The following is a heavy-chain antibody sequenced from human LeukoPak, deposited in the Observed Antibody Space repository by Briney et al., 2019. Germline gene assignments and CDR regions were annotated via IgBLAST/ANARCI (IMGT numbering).Heavy chain of an antibody. Sequence: SETLSLTCAVYGGSFSGYYWGWIRQPPGKGLEWIGEINHSGSTNYNPSLKSRVTISVDTSKNQFSLKLSSVTAADTAVYYCARGNRRMVRGVIRTGFDPWGQGTLVTVSS. CDR2: INHSGST. J-gene: IGHJ5*02. CDR1: GGSFSGYY. CDR3: ARGNRRMVRGVIRTGFDP. V-gene: IGHV4-34*01. D-gene: IGHD3-10*01.